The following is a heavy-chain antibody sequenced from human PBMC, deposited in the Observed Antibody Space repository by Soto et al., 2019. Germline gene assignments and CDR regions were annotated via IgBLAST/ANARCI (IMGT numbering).Heavy chain of an antibody. Sequence: SVKVSCKASGGTFSSYAISWVRQAPGQGLEWMGGIIPIFGTANYAQKFQGRVTITADESTSTAYMELSRLRSDDTAVYYCARGNWTKDWFDPWGQGTLVTVSS. CDR3: ARGNWTKDWFDP. CDR2: IIPIFGTA. CDR1: GGTFSSYA. J-gene: IGHJ5*02. D-gene: IGHD1-1*01. V-gene: IGHV1-69*13.